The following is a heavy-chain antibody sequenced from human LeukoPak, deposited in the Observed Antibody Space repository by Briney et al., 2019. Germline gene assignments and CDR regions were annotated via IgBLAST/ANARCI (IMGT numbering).Heavy chain of an antibody. Sequence: SETLSLTYTVSGGSISSGGYYWSWIRQPPGKGLEWIGYIYHSGSTYYNPSLKSRVTISVDRSKNQFSLKLSSVTAADTAVYYCARDFGVVDAFDIWGQGTMVTVSS. D-gene: IGHD2-8*01. CDR3: ARDFGVVDAFDI. CDR1: GGSISSGGYY. J-gene: IGHJ3*02. V-gene: IGHV4-30-2*01. CDR2: IYHSGST.